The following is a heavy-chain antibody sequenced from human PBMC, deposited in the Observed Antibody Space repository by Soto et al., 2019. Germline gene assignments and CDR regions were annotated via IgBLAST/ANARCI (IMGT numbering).Heavy chain of an antibody. V-gene: IGHV3-23*01. D-gene: IGHD3-16*01. CDR3: AKEGGRSHSTFDLAYHYGVDI. CDR1: GFNFSRYA. J-gene: IGHJ6*02. CDR2: TEPSGGGK. Sequence: EGQLLESGGGLVQPGGSLRLSCAASGFNFSRYAMTWVRQTPGKGLEWVSTTEPSGGGKYYGDSVKGRFIISRDNSKSTLSLHMSTLRAEDTAIYYCAKEGGRSHSTFDLAYHYGVDIWGQGTTVTVSS.